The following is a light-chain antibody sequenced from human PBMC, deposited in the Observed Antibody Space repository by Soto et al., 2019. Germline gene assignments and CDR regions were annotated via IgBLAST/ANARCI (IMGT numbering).Light chain of an antibody. CDR3: QQYGSSPPLT. CDR1: QSIGAY. Sequence: EIVLTQSTATLSLSPGEGATLSCRASQSIGAYLAWYQQKPGQPPRLVIFDASNRAAGVAARFSGSGSGTDFTLAISSLEPEDFAVYYCQQYGSSPPLTFGGGNKVDIK. J-gene: IGKJ4*01. V-gene: IGKV3-11*01. CDR2: DAS.